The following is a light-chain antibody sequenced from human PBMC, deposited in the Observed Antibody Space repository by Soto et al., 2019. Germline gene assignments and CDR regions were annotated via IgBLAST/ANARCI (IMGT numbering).Light chain of an antibody. CDR1: QSVSSY. J-gene: IGKJ4*01. CDR3: QQRSNWPWT. Sequence: IALTQSPATLSLSPGERATLSCRASQSVSSYLAWYQQKPGQAPRLLIYDTSNRATGIPARFSGSGSGTDFTLTISSLEPEDFAVYYCQQRSNWPWTFGGGTKVEIK. CDR2: DTS. V-gene: IGKV3-11*01.